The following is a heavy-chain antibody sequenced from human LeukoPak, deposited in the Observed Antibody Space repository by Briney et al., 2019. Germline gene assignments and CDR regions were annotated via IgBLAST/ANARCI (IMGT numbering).Heavy chain of an antibody. CDR2: INAGNGNT. J-gene: IGHJ6*02. CDR3: ARRGAVATGGYYGMDV. Sequence: ASVKVSCMASGYTFTSYAMHWVRQAPGQRLEWMGWINAGNGNTKYSQKFQGRVTITRDTSASTAYMELSSLRSEDTAVYYCARRGAVATGGYYGMDVWGQGTTVTVSS. CDR1: GYTFTSYA. V-gene: IGHV1-3*01. D-gene: IGHD6-19*01.